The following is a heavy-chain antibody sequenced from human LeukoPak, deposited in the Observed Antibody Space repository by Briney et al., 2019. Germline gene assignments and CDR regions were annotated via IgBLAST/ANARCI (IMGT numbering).Heavy chain of an antibody. Sequence: SETLSLTCTVSGGSVSSGSYYWSWIRQPPGKGLEWIGYIYYSGSTNYIPSLKSRVTISVDTSKNQFSLKLSSVTAADTAVYYCARGQKYYDFWSGLYGMDVWGQGTTVTVSS. CDR3: ARGQKYYDFWSGLYGMDV. D-gene: IGHD3-3*01. CDR2: IYYSGST. J-gene: IGHJ6*02. CDR1: GGSVSSGSYY. V-gene: IGHV4-61*01.